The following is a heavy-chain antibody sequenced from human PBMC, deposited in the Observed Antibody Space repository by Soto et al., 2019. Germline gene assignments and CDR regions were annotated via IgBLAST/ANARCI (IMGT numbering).Heavy chain of an antibody. CDR2: ISGSGGTT. V-gene: IGHV3-23*01. J-gene: IGHJ4*02. CDR1: GFTFSTYA. Sequence: SLRLSCSASGFTFSTYAMSWVRQTPGEGLEWVSAISGSGGTTYYADSVKGRFSISRDNSKNTLYLQMNSLRAEDTAVYYCAKERYFDWLPYYWGLGTLVTSP. D-gene: IGHD3-9*01. CDR3: AKERYFDWLPYY.